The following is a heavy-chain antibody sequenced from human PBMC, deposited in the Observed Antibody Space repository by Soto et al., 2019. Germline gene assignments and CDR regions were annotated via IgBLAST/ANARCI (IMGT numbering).Heavy chain of an antibody. Sequence: SETLSLTCTVSGGSISSGGYYWSWIRQHPGKGLEWIGYIYYSGGTYYNPSLKSRVTISVDTSKNQFSLKLSSVTAADTAVYYCAMFPDSSGYYLDYWGQGTLVTVSS. CDR1: GGSISSGGYY. V-gene: IGHV4-31*03. J-gene: IGHJ4*02. CDR2: IYYSGGT. D-gene: IGHD3-22*01. CDR3: AMFPDSSGYYLDY.